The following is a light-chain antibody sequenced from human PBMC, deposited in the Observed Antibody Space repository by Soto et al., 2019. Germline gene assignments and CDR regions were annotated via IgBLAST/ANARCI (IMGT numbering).Light chain of an antibody. CDR1: QSISNW. J-gene: IGKJ4*01. CDR2: KAS. V-gene: IGKV1-5*03. Sequence: DIQMTQSPSTLSASVGDRVTITCRASQSISNWLAWYQQRPGRAPQLLIHKASTLETGVPSRFSGSGSGTEFTLTIGSLQLDVFESYFCHKYDSFPLIFGGGTKV. CDR3: HKYDSFPLI.